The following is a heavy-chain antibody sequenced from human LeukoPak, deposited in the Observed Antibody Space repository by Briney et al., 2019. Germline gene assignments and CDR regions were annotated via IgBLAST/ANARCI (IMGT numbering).Heavy chain of an antibody. CDR2: FSSSSSTI. D-gene: IGHD3-3*01. Sequence: GGSLSLSCAASGFTFSSYSINWVRRAPGRGREWVPYFSSSSSTIYYADSVKGRFTISRDNAKNSLYLQMNSLRAEDTAVYYCARDNGFGSGYYFVKGWFDPWGQGTLVTVSS. V-gene: IGHV3-48*04. CDR1: GFTFSSYS. CDR3: ARDNGFGSGYYFVKGWFDP. J-gene: IGHJ5*02.